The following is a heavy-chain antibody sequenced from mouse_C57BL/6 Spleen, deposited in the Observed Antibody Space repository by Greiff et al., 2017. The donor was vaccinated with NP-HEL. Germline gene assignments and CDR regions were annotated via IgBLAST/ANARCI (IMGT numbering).Heavy chain of an antibody. D-gene: IGHD2-1*01. V-gene: IGHV14-2*01. CDR1: GFNIKDYY. CDR2: IDPEDGET. J-gene: IGHJ2*01. CDR3: ARFGNYERDYFDY. Sequence: VQLQQSGAELVKPGASVKLSCTASGFNIKDYYMHWVKQRTEQGLEWIGRIDPEDGETKYAPKFQGKATITADTSSNTAYLQLSSLTSEDTAVYYCARFGNYERDYFDYWGQGTTLTVSS.